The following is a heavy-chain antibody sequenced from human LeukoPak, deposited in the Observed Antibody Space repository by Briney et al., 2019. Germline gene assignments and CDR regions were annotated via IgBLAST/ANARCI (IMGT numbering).Heavy chain of an antibody. D-gene: IGHD3-10*01. V-gene: IGHV4-34*01. CDR1: GGSFSGYY. J-gene: IGHJ5*02. CDR3: ARGRYYGSGSYKWFDP. Sequence: SETLSLTCAVYGGSFSGYYWSWIRQPPGKGVEWIGEINHSGSTNYNPSLKSRVTISVDTSKNQFSLKLSSVTAADTAVYYCARGRYYGSGSYKWFDPWGQGTLVTVSS. CDR2: INHSGST.